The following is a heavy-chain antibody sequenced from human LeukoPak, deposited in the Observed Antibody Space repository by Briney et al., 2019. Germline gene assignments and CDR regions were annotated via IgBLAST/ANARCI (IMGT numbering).Heavy chain of an antibody. CDR2: ISHAGDT. D-gene: IGHD1-26*01. CDR1: GYSITRGYN. Sequence: SETLSLTCTVSGYSITRGYNWGWVQQSPGKGLEWIASISHAGDTYYNPSLKSRVTISVDTSKNHFSLNLASVTAPDTAVYFCGRGEVGEFDHWGQGTLVTVSS. V-gene: IGHV4-38-2*02. J-gene: IGHJ4*02. CDR3: GRGEVGEFDH.